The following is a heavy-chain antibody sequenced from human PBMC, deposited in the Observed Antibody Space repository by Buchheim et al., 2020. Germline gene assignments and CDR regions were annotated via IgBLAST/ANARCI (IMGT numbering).Heavy chain of an antibody. D-gene: IGHD6-19*01. CDR3: ATNAVAGHEGY. CDR1: GFTFSSYA. V-gene: IGHV3-30*04. Sequence: QVQLVESGGGVVQPGRSLRVSCAASGFTFSSYAMHWVRQAPGRGLEWVAVISYDGKNKDYAESVKGRFTISRDNSKHTVDLEMNSLRGDDTAVYYCATNAVAGHEGYWGQGT. J-gene: IGHJ4*03. CDR2: ISYDGKNK.